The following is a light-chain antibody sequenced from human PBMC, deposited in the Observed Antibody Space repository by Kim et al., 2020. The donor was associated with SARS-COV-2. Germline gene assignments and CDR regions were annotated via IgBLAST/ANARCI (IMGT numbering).Light chain of an antibody. Sequence: SASVGYRVTVTCRASQRISSYLNWYRQKSGKVPKVLIYGASSLQSGVPSRFSGSGSGTDFTLIITSLQPEDFATYYCQQTYSTPYTFGQGTKLEI. CDR2: GAS. CDR1: QRISSY. CDR3: QQTYSTPYT. J-gene: IGKJ2*01. V-gene: IGKV1-39*01.